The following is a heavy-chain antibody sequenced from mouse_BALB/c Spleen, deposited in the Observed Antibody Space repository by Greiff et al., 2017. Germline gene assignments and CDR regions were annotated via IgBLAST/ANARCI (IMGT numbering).Heavy chain of an antibody. CDR2: INPSNGRT. Sequence: QVQLQQPGAELVKPGASVKLSCKASGYTFTSYWMHWVKQRPGQGLEWIGEINPSNGRTNYNEKFKSKATLTVDKSSSTAYMQLSSLTSEDSAVYYCAKEGDDDCYYKAWFAYWGQGTLVTVSA. J-gene: IGHJ3*01. D-gene: IGHD2-3*01. CDR3: AKEGDDDCYYKAWFAY. CDR1: GYTFTSYW. V-gene: IGHV1S81*02.